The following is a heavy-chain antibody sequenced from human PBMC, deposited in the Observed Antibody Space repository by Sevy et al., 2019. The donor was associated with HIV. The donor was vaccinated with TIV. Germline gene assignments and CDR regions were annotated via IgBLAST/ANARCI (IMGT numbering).Heavy chain of an antibody. D-gene: IGHD2-15*01. Sequence: ASVKVSCKVSGYTFNTYRIHWVRQAPGQGLEWMGWVSPHNGDTNYAQRLQGRITMFTDSSTSTAYMELRNLRSDDTALYYCARAYCSSGRCYSLAYWGQGTLVTVSS. V-gene: IGHV1-18*01. J-gene: IGHJ4*02. CDR2: VSPHNGDT. CDR3: ARAYCSSGRCYSLAY. CDR1: GYTFNTYR.